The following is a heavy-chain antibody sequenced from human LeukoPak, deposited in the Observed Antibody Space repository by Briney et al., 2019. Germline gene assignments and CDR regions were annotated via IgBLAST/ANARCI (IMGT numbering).Heavy chain of an antibody. J-gene: IGHJ4*02. D-gene: IGHD6-13*01. Sequence: GGSLRLSCAASGFTFSSYSMNWVRQAPGKGLEWVSYISSSSSTIYYADSVKGRFTISRDNAKNSLYLQMNSLRAEDTAVYYCATPKLQRIAAAGTGEYYFDYWGQGTLVTVSS. CDR2: ISSSSSTI. CDR1: GFTFSSYS. V-gene: IGHV3-48*04. CDR3: ATPKLQRIAAAGTGEYYFDY.